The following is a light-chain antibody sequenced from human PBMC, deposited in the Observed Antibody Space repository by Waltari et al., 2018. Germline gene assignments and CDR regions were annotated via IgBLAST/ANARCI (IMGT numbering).Light chain of an antibody. Sequence: QSALTQPASVSGSPGQSITLPCTGTSSNVGACTYVPWYQQHPGKAPKLIIYDVTNRPSGVSSRFSASKFGNMASLTISGLQADDEADYYCSSYSSSSALRVFGGGTKLTVL. CDR2: DVT. CDR3: SSYSSSSALRV. J-gene: IGLJ3*02. V-gene: IGLV2-14*03. CDR1: SSNVGACTY.